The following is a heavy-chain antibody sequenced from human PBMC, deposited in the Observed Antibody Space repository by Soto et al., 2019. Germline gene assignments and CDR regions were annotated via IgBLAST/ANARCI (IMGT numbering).Heavy chain of an antibody. V-gene: IGHV1-18*01. J-gene: IGHJ3*02. D-gene: IGHD3-3*01. Sequence: QVQLVQSGAEVKKPGASVKVSCKASGYTFTSYGISWVRQAPGQGLEWMGWISAYNGNTNYAQKLQGKVTMTTDTSTSTAYMELRSLRSDDTAVYYCARGTGDYDFWSGYYCDAFDIWGQGTMVTVSS. CDR1: GYTFTSYG. CDR2: ISAYNGNT. CDR3: ARGTGDYDFWSGYYCDAFDI.